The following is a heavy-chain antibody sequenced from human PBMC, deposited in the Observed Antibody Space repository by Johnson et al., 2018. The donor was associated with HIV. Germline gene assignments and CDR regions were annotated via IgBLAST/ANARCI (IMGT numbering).Heavy chain of an antibody. Sequence: QMLLVESGGGVVQPGRSLRLSCAASGFTFSSYAMHWVRQAPGKGLAWVAVISYDGSNKYYADSVKGRFTISRDNSKNTLYLQMNSLRAEDTAVYYCAAMDGSGSYWAFDIWGQGTMVTVSS. CDR1: GFTFSSYA. CDR2: ISYDGSNK. D-gene: IGHD3-10*01. CDR3: AAMDGSGSYWAFDI. V-gene: IGHV3-30*14. J-gene: IGHJ3*02.